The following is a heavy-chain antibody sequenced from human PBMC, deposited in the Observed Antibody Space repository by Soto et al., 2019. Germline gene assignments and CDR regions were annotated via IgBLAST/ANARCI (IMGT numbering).Heavy chain of an antibody. CDR3: ASPLGYCSGGSCDALVY. J-gene: IGHJ4*02. D-gene: IGHD2-15*01. Sequence: ASVKVSCKASGYTFTSYYMHWVRQAPGQGLEWMGIINPSGGSTSYAQKFQGRVTMTRDTSTSTVYMKLSSLRSEDTAVYYCASPLGYCSGGSCDALVYWGQGTLVTVSS. CDR1: GYTFTSYY. V-gene: IGHV1-46*03. CDR2: INPSGGST.